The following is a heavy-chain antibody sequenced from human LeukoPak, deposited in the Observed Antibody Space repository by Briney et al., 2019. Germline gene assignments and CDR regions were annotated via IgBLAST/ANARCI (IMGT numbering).Heavy chain of an antibody. CDR1: GGSISSSSYY. CDR2: IYYSGST. V-gene: IGHV4-39*07. D-gene: IGHD4-17*01. CDR3: AREGNYGDNWFDP. Sequence: PETLSLTCTVSGGSISSSSYYWGWIRQPPGKGLEWIGSIYYSGSTYYNPSLKSRVTISVDTSKNQFSLKLSSVTAADTAVYYCAREGNYGDNWFDPWGQGTLVTVSS. J-gene: IGHJ5*02.